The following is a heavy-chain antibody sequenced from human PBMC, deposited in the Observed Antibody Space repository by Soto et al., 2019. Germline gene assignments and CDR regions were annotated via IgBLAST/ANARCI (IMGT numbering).Heavy chain of an antibody. V-gene: IGHV1-2*04. CDR3: ARDKNIVLVPAAPTYGMDV. CDR1: GYTFTGYY. CDR2: INPNSGGT. Sequence: ASVKVSCKASGYTFTGYYMHWVRQAPGQGLEWMGWINPNSGGTNYAQKFQGWVTMTRDTSISTAYMELSRLRSDETAVYYCARDKNIVLVPAAPTYGMDVWGQGTTVTVSS. D-gene: IGHD2-2*01. J-gene: IGHJ6*02.